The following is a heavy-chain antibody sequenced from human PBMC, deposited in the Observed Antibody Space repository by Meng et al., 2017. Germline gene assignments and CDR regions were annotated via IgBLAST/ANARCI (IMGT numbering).Heavy chain of an antibody. Sequence: QVQLQQWGAGLLKPSETLSLTCAVDGWSFSGYYWSWIRQPPGKGLEWIGEINHIGSTNYNPSLKSRVTISVDTSKNQSSLKLSSVTAADTAVYYCACPAKLGYCSGGSCYSFENWGQGTLVTVSS. CDR2: INHIGST. CDR3: ACPAKLGYCSGGSCYSFEN. CDR1: GWSFSGYY. V-gene: IGHV4-34*01. D-gene: IGHD2-15*01. J-gene: IGHJ4*02.